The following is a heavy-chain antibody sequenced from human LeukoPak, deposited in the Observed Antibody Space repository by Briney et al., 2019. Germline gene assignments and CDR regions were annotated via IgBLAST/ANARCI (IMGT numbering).Heavy chain of an antibody. V-gene: IGHV3-74*01. CDR1: GFTFSSYW. CDR2: KNSDGAST. CDR3: ARDVVPGYSGYDVPETTWFDP. Sequence: GGSLRLSCAASGFTFSSYWMHWVRQAPGKGLVWVSRKNSDGASTSYADSVKGRFTISRDNAKNTLYLQMNSLRAEDTAVYYCARDVVPGYSGYDVPETTWFDPWGQGTLVTVPS. D-gene: IGHD5-12*01. J-gene: IGHJ5*02.